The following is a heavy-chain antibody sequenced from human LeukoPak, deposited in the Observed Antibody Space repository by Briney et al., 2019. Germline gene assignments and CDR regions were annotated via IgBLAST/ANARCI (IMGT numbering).Heavy chain of an antibody. V-gene: IGHV4-59*08. CDR1: GGSISSYY. D-gene: IGHD4-17*01. CDR2: IYYSGST. J-gene: IGHJ6*02. CDR3: ARHVPPTVTSERDYYYYGMDV. Sequence: PSETLSLTCTVSGGSISSYYWSWIRQPPGKGLGWIGYIYYSGSTNYNPSLKSRVTISVDTSKNQFSLKLSSVTAADTAVYYCARHVPPTVTSERDYYYYGMDVWGQGTTVTVSS.